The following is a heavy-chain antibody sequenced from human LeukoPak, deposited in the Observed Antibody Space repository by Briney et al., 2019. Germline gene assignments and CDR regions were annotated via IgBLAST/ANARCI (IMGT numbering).Heavy chain of an antibody. CDR1: GFTFSPYS. CDR3: ARGSTYYYGSGSYSRD. D-gene: IGHD3-10*01. Sequence: GGSLRLSCAASGFTFSPYSINWVRQAPGKGLEWVSSISSSSSYIYYADSVKGRFTISRDNAKNTLYLQMNSLRAEDTAVYYCARGSTYYYGSGSYSRDWGQGTLVTVSS. V-gene: IGHV3-21*01. J-gene: IGHJ4*02. CDR2: ISSSSSYI.